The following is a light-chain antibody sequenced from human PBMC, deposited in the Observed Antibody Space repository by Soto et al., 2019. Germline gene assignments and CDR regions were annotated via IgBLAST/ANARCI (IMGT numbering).Light chain of an antibody. V-gene: IGKV1-12*01. CDR3: QQGSRYPFT. CDR2: GAS. J-gene: IGKJ3*01. CDR1: QAVDTD. Sequence: DVQMTQSPPYVSGSVGDRLSITCRASQAVDTDLAWYQQGPGKAPRLLISGASRLEDGVPSRFSGSGSGTEFTLNIESLQPEDFATYYCQQGSRYPFTFGPGTEV.